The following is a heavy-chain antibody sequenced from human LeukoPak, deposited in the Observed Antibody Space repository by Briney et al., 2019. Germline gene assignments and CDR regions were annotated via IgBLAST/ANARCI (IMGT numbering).Heavy chain of an antibody. CDR2: ISGNGGST. J-gene: IGHJ6*02. CDR3: ARDKRILEDYYYGMDV. Sequence: GGSLRLSCAASGFTFSSYAMSWVRQAPGKGLQWVSAISGNGGSTYYADSVKGRFTISRDNSKNTLYLQMNSLRAEDTAVYYCARDKRILEDYYYGMDVWGQGTTVTVSS. D-gene: IGHD2-15*01. V-gene: IGHV3-23*01. CDR1: GFTFSSYA.